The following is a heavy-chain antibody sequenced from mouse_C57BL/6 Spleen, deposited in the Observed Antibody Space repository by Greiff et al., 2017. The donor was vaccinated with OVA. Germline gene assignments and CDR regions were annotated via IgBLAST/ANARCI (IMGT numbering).Heavy chain of an antibody. CDR1: GYTFTDHT. CDR3: AREGLRRDYAMDY. CDR2: IYPRDGST. J-gene: IGHJ4*01. D-gene: IGHD2-4*01. Sequence: QVQLQQSDAELVKPGASVKISCKVSGYTFTDHTIHWMKQRPEQGLAWIGYIYPRDGSTQYNEKFKGKATLTADKSSSTAYMQLSSLTSEDSAVYYCAREGLRRDYAMDYWGQGTSVTVSS. V-gene: IGHV1-78*01.